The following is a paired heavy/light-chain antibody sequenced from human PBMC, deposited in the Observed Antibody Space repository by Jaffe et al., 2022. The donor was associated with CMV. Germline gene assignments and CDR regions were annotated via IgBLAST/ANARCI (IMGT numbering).Light chain of an antibody. J-gene: IGKJ3*01. Sequence: EIVLTQSPGTLSLSPGERATLSCRASQSVSSGYLAWYQQKPGQAPRLVIYGASSRATGIPDRFSGSGSGTDFTLTIRRLEPEDFAVYYCQQYGSSPQVTFGPGTKVDIK. CDR3: QQYGSSPQVT. V-gene: IGKV3-20*01. CDR2: GAS. CDR1: QSVSSGY.
Heavy chain of an antibody. CDR1: GITFSSYW. CDR2: INSDGSSV. Sequence: EVQLVESGGGLVQPGGSLRLSCTASGITFSSYWMHWVRQAPGKGLVWVSRINSDGSSVSYADSVKDRFTISRDNAKNTLYLQVNSLRAEDTAVYYCARGATMMFYYYYMDVWGNGTTVTVSS. CDR3: ARGATMMFYYYYMDV. D-gene: IGHD3-22*01. V-gene: IGHV3-74*01. J-gene: IGHJ6*03.